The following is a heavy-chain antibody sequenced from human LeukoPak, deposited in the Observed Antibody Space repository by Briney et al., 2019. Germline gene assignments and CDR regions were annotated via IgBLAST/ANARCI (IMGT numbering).Heavy chain of an antibody. V-gene: IGHV1-69*13. CDR3: SISTRVLEWWKTFDY. CDR1: VDTFTIYS. J-gene: IGHJ4*02. D-gene: IGHD3-3*01. CDR2: IIRMFGTG. Sequence: GASVKVSCRASVDTFTIYSISWVRQPPGHGLEWVGGIIRMFGTGNYAEKLQGRVTIIADACTSTAYMELSSLRSEDTDVYYCSISTRVLEWWKTFDYWGRGKLVTVSS.